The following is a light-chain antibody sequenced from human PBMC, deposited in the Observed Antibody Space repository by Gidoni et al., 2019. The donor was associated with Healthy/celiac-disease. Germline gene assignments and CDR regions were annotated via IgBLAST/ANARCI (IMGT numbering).Light chain of an antibody. CDR1: QSVSSN. Sequence: EILMTQSPATLSVSPGERATLSCRASQSVSSNLAWYQQKPGQAPRLLIYGASIRATGIPARFSGSGSGTEFTLTISSLQSEDFAVYYCQQYNNWPFFGPGTKVDIK. CDR2: GAS. CDR3: QQYNNWPF. J-gene: IGKJ3*01. V-gene: IGKV3D-15*01.